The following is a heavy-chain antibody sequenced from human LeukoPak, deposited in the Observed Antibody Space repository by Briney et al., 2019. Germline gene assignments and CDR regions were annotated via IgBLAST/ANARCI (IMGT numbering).Heavy chain of an antibody. Sequence: SETLPLTCAVYGGSFSGYYWSWIRQPPGKGLEWIGEINHSGSTNYNPSLKSRVTISVDTSKNQFSLRLSSVTAADTAVYYCARARIAARPGYFDYWGQGTLVTVSS. CDR3: ARARIAARPGYFDY. J-gene: IGHJ4*02. D-gene: IGHD6-6*01. CDR2: INHSGST. CDR1: GGSFSGYY. V-gene: IGHV4-34*01.